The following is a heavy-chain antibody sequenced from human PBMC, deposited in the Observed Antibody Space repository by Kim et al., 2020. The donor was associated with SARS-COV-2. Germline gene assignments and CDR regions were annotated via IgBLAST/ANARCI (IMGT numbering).Heavy chain of an antibody. J-gene: IGHJ4*01. D-gene: IGHD6-19*01. Sequence: ASVKVSCKVSGYTLTELSMHWVRQAPGKGLEWMGGFDPEDGETIYAQKFQGRVTMTEDTSTDTAYMELSSLRSEDTAVYYCATVGYSSGSPRYYFDYWGHGTLVTVSS. CDR3: ATVGYSSGSPRYYFDY. V-gene: IGHV1-24*01. CDR1: GYTLTELS. CDR2: FDPEDGET.